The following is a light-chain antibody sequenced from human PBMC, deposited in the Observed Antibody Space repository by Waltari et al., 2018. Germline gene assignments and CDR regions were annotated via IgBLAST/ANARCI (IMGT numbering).Light chain of an antibody. CDR2: EVT. Sequence: QSDLTQPRSVSGSPGQSVTISCTGTSSIYVSWYQQPPGTAPQLMIFEVTRRPSGVPDRFSGSKSGNTASLTISGLQAEDEAAYYCCSYGGRYVFGTATKVTVL. J-gene: IGLJ1*01. CDR1: SSIY. V-gene: IGLV2-11*01. CDR3: CSYGGRYV.